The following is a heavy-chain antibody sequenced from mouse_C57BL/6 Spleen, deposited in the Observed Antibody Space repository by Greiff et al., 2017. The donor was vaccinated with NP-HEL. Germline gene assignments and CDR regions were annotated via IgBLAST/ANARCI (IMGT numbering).Heavy chain of an antibody. CDR1: GYTFTTYP. CDR2: FHPYNDDT. V-gene: IGHV1-47*01. Sequence: VKLQESGAELVKPGASVKMSCKASGYTFTTYPIEWMKQNHGKSLEWIGNFHPYNDDTKYNEKFKGKATLTVEKSSSTVYLELSRLTSDDSDVYDCARGDYGSYYAMDYWGQGTSVTVSS. J-gene: IGHJ4*01. D-gene: IGHD1-1*01. CDR3: ARGDYGSYYAMDY.